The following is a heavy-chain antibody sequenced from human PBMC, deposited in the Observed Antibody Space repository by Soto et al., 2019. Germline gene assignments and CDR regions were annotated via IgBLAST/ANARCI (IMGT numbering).Heavy chain of an antibody. CDR2: AHYSGST. Sequence: PSETLSLTCTVSGGSISTYYWSWIRQPPAKGLEWIGYAHYSGSTNYNPSLRSRVTISLDTSNNQVSLKLNSVTDADTAVYYCARRGITGTTRYFDPWGQGTLVTVSS. V-gene: IGHV4-59*01. J-gene: IGHJ4*02. CDR3: ARRGITGTTRYFDP. CDR1: GGSISTYY. D-gene: IGHD1-7*01.